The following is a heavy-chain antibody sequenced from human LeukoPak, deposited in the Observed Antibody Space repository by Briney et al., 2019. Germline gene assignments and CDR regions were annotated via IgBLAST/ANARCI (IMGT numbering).Heavy chain of an antibody. V-gene: IGHV3-66*01. Sequence: PGGSLRLSCAASGFTVSSNYMSWVRQAPGKGLEWVSVIYSGGSTYYADSVKGRFTISRDNSKNTLYLQMNSLRAEDTAVYYCARYDYGDNFDYWGQGTLVTVSS. D-gene: IGHD4-17*01. CDR2: IYSGGST. CDR3: ARYDYGDNFDY. J-gene: IGHJ4*02. CDR1: GFTVSSNY.